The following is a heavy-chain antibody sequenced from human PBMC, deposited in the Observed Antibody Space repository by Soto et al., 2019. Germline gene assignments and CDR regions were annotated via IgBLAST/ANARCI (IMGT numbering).Heavy chain of an antibody. J-gene: IGHJ4*02. V-gene: IGHV4-31*03. CDR2: IYYSGST. D-gene: IGHD6-13*01. CDR1: GGSISSGGYY. CDR3: ARQYSSSWGSWYYFDY. Sequence: LSLTCTVSGGSISSGGYYWSWIRQHPGKGLEWIGYIYYSGSTYYNPSLKSRVTISVDTSKNQFSLKLSSVTAADTAVYYCARQYSSSWGSWYYFDYWGQGTLVTVSS.